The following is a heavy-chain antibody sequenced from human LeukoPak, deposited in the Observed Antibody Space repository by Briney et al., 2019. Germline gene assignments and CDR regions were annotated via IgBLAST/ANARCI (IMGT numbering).Heavy chain of an antibody. CDR3: ARGGGYCSSTSCYTADFDY. V-gene: IGHV4-4*07. D-gene: IGHD2-2*02. CDR1: GGSISSYF. Sequence: ASETLSLTCTVSGGSISSYFWTWIRQPAGKGLEWIGRIYSSGSTNYNPSLKSRVTISVDTSKNQFSLKLSSVTAADTAVYYCARGGGYCSSTSCYTADFDYWGQGTLVTVSS. CDR2: IYSSGST. J-gene: IGHJ4*02.